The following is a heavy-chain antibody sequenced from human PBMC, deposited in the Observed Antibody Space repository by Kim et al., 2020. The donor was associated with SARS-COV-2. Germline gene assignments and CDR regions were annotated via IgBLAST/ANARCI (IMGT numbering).Heavy chain of an antibody. J-gene: IGHJ3*02. CDR3: ARARMSITGTTDAFDI. V-gene: IGHV3-48*03. CDR1: GFTFSSYE. D-gene: IGHD1-20*01. CDR2: ISSSGSTI. Sequence: GGSLRLSCAASGFTFSSYEMNWVRQAPGKGLEWVSYISSSGSTIYYADSVKGRFTISRDNAKNSLYLQMNSLRAEDTAVYYCARARMSITGTTDAFDIWGQGTMVTVSS.